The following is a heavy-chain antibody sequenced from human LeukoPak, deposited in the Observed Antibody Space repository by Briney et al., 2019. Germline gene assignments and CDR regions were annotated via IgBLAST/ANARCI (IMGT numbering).Heavy chain of an antibody. D-gene: IGHD3-9*01. CDR3: ARRSHILTGYSRLYYYYYMDV. CDR1: GFTFSDYY. J-gene: IGHJ6*03. Sequence: KPGGSLRLSCAASGFTFSDYYMSWIRQAPGKGLEWVSYISGSGSTIYYADSVKGRFTISRDNAKNSLYLQMNSLRAEDTAVYYCARRSHILTGYSRLYYYYYMDVWGKGTTVTISS. V-gene: IGHV3-11*01. CDR2: ISGSGSTI.